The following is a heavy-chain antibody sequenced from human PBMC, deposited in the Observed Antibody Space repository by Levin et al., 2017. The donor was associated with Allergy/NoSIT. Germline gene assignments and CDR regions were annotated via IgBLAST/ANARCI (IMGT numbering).Heavy chain of an antibody. J-gene: IGHJ4*02. Sequence: SETLSLTCTVSGGSIRSSSHYWGWIRQPPGKGLEYIANIYYSGSTHYNPSLKSRVTISVEASKNQYSLKLSSVTAADTAVYYCAGLGSSDWYEGLYYFDYWGLGTLVTVSS. CDR1: GGSIRSSSHY. CDR3: AGLGSSDWYEGLYYFDY. V-gene: IGHV4-39*01. D-gene: IGHD6-19*01. CDR2: IYYSGST.